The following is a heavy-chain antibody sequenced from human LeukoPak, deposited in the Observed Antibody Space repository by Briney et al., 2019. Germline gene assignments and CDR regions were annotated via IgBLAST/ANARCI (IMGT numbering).Heavy chain of an antibody. CDR1: GFTFSSYA. CDR2: ISSNGAST. J-gene: IGHJ4*02. Sequence: GGSLRLSCAASGFTFSSYAMSWVRQAPGKGLEWVSGISSNGASTYYVDSVKGRFTISRDNSKNTLFLQMNSLRAEDTAVYYCAKRGSVGTLGHFDYWGQGTLVTVSS. V-gene: IGHV3-23*01. D-gene: IGHD6-13*01. CDR3: AKRGSVGTLGHFDY.